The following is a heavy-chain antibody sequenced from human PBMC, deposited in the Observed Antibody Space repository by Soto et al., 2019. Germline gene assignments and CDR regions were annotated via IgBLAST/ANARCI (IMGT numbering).Heavy chain of an antibody. V-gene: IGHV4-39*01. D-gene: IGHD1-26*01. CDR1: GGSISSSSYY. CDR2: IYYSGST. CDR3: ASSPRGSYFDY. Sequence: QLQLQESGPGLVKPSETLSLTCTVSGGSISSSSYYWGWIRQPPGKGLEWFGSIYYSGSTYYNPSLKSRVTISVDTSKNQFSLKLSSVTAADTAVYYCASSPRGSYFDYWGQGTLVTVSS. J-gene: IGHJ4*02.